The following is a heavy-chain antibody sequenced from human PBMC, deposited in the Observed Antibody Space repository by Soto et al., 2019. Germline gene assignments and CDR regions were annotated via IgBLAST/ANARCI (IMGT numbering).Heavy chain of an antibody. Sequence: PSETLSLTCTVSGGSISSSSYYWGWIRQPPGKGLEWIGSIYYSGSTYYNPSLKSRVTISVDTSKNQFSLKLSSVTAADTAVYYCARNDYSSGSGDFDYWGQGTLVTVSS. CDR2: IYYSGST. CDR3: ARNDYSSGSGDFDY. D-gene: IGHD6-19*01. J-gene: IGHJ4*02. V-gene: IGHV4-39*01. CDR1: GGSISSSSYY.